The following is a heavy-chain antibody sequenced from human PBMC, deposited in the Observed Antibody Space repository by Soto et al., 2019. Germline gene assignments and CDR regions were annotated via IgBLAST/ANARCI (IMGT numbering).Heavy chain of an antibody. CDR1: GFTLSIYG. CDR2: ISSSSSTT. Sequence: EVQLVESGGGLVQPGGSLRLSCAASGFTLSIYGMNWVRQAPGKGLEWVSYISSSSSTTYYADSVKGRFTISRDNAKNSVYLQMNSLRDEDTAVYYCARSGYYGNSIVGAPDAFDIWGQGTMVTVSS. V-gene: IGHV3-48*02. D-gene: IGHD1-26*01. CDR3: ARSGYYGNSIVGAPDAFDI. J-gene: IGHJ3*02.